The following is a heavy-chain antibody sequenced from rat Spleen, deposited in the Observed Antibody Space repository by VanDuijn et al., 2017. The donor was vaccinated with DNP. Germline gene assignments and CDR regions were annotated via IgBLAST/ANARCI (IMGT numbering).Heavy chain of an antibody. D-gene: IGHD1-4*01. J-gene: IGHJ1*01. Sequence: EVQLVESGGDLVQPGRSLKLSCVASGFTFSTFWMTWIRQVPGKGLEWVASITTSGGNTYYPDSVKGRFTISRDNAKSTLYLQMNSLRAEDMATYYCARATRGGVFPSYYWYFDFWGPGTMVTVSS. V-gene: IGHV5-31*01. CDR1: GFTFSTFW. CDR2: ITTSGGNT. CDR3: ARATRGGVFPSYYWYFDF.